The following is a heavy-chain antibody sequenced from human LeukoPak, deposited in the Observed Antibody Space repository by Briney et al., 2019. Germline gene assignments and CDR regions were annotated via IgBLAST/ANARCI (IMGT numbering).Heavy chain of an antibody. Sequence: PGGSLRLSCAASGFTFSSYAMHWVRQAPGKGLEWVAVISYDGSNKYYADSVKGRFTISRDNSKNTLYLQMNSLRAEDTAVYYCARDDLVGATGVGFDYWGQGTLVTVSS. CDR3: ARDDLVGATGVGFDY. J-gene: IGHJ4*02. CDR2: ISYDGSNK. D-gene: IGHD1-26*01. CDR1: GFTFSSYA. V-gene: IGHV3-30-3*01.